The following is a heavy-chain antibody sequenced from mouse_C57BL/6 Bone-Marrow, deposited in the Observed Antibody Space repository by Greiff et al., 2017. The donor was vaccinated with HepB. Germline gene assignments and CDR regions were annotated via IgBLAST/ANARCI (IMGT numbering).Heavy chain of an antibody. CDR3: ARGDTAQATYYFDY. CDR1: GYTFTSYW. V-gene: IGHV1-50*01. Sequence: QVQLQQSGAELVKPGASVKLSCKASGYTFTSYWMQWVKQRPGQGLEWIGEIDPSDSYTNYNQKFKGKATLTVDTSSSTAYMQLSSLTSEDSAVYYCARGDTAQATYYFDYWGQGTTLTVSS. CDR2: IDPSDSYT. D-gene: IGHD3-2*02. J-gene: IGHJ2*01.